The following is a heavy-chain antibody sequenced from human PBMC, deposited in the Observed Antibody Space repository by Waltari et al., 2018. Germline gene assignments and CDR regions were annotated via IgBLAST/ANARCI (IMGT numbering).Heavy chain of an antibody. CDR3: ARGGYRAGMDV. V-gene: IGHV4-59*01. CDR1: GGSISSYY. D-gene: IGHD3-16*01. Sequence: QVQLQESGPGLVKPSETLSLTCTVSGGSISSYYWSWIRQPPGKGLEWIGYIYYSGSTNSNPSLKSRVTISVDTSKNQFSLKLSSVTAADTAVYYCARGGYRAGMDVWGQGTTVTVSS. CDR2: IYYSGST. J-gene: IGHJ6*02.